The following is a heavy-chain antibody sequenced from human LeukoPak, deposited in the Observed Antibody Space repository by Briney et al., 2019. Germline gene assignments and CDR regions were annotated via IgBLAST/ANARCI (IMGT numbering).Heavy chain of an antibody. D-gene: IGHD3-22*01. J-gene: IGHJ4*02. V-gene: IGHV1-2*02. CDR1: GYTFTGYY. Sequence: GASVKVSCKASGYTFTGYYMHWVRQAPGQGLEWMGWINPNSGGTNYAQKFQGRVTMTRDTSISAAYMELSRLRSDDTAVYYCARGPTAYYYDSSGYYYWGQGTLVTVSS. CDR3: ARGPTAYYYDSSGYYY. CDR2: INPNSGGT.